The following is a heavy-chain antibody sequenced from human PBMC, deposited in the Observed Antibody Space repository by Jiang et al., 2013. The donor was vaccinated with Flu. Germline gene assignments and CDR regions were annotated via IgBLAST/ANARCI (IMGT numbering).Heavy chain of an antibody. D-gene: IGHD3-22*01. J-gene: IGHJ3*02. Sequence: QKFQGRVTITRDTSASTAYMELSSLRSEDTAVYYCARAPDYYDSSGYYYVDAFDIWGQGTMVTVSS. V-gene: IGHV1-3*01. CDR3: ARAPDYYDSSGYYYVDAFDI.